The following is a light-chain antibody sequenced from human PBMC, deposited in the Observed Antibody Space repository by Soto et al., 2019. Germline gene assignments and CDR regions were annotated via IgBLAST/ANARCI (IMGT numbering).Light chain of an antibody. Sequence: EIVLTQSPGTLSLSPGERATLSCRASQSVSSSYLAWYQQKPGQAPRLLIYGASSRATGIPDRFSGSGSGTDFPLPISRLEPEDFAVYYCQQYGSSPQTLGQGTKVEI. V-gene: IGKV3-20*01. CDR1: QSVSSSY. CDR2: GAS. CDR3: QQYGSSPQT. J-gene: IGKJ1*01.